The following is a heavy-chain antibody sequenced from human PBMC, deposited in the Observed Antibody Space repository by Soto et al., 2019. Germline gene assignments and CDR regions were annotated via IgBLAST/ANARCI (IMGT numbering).Heavy chain of an antibody. V-gene: IGHV1-69*08. CDR1: GGTFRTYT. D-gene: IGHD4-4*01. CDR3: AGDPDSHYNDSHASSYP. Sequence: QVQLVQSGAEVKKPGSSVKVSCKASGGTFRTYTITWVRQAPGQGLEWIGRIIPIIGIINYAQKFQGRVTISADKFTGTAYMELTGLRSDDTAVYYCAGDPDSHYNDSHASSYPWGQGTLVTVSS. J-gene: IGHJ5*02. CDR2: IIPIIGII.